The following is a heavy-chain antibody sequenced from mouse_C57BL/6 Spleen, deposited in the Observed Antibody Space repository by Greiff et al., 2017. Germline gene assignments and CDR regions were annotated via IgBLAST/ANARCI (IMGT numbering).Heavy chain of an antibody. D-gene: IGHD1-1*01. Sequence: EVQLVESGPELVKPGASVKMSCKASGYTFTDYNMHWVKQSHGKSLEWIGYINPNNGGTSYNQKFKGKATLTVNKSSSTAYMELRSLTSEDSAVYYCARGDYGSIDYFDYWGQGTTLTVSS. CDR1: GYTFTDYN. V-gene: IGHV1-22*01. J-gene: IGHJ2*01. CDR3: ARGDYGSIDYFDY. CDR2: INPNNGGT.